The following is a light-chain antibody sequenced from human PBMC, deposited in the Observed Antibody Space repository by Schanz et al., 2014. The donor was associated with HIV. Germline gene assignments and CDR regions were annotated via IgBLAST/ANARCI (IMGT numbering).Light chain of an antibody. CDR2: GAS. V-gene: IGKV3-20*01. CDR3: QQYGSSPLT. Sequence: EIVLTQSPAPLSLSPGERATLSCRASQSVSSYLAWYQQKLGQAPRLLIYGASSRATGIPDRFSGSGSGTDFTLTISRLEPEDFAVYYCQQYGSSPLTFGQGTRLEIK. J-gene: IGKJ5*01. CDR1: QSVSSY.